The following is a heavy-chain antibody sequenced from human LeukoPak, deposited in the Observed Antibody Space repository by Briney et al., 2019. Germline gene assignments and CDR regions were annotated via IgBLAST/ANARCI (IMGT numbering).Heavy chain of an antibody. V-gene: IGHV3-30-3*01. CDR3: VRDSDDYYWALDF. CDR2: ISYDRGNK. J-gene: IGHJ4*02. D-gene: IGHD3-10*01. CDR1: GFTLSSYA. Sequence: GGSLRLSCAASGFTLSSYAMHWVRQAPGKGLEWVAVISYDRGNKNYADSVKGRFTISRDNSKNTLFLQMNSLRAEDTAVYYCVRDSDDYYWALDFWGQGTPVTVSS.